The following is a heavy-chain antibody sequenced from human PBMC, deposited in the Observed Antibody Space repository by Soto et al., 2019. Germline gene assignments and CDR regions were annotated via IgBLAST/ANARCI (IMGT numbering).Heavy chain of an antibody. D-gene: IGHD1-26*01. CDR2: TTGTGGTT. V-gene: IGHV3-23*01. CDR1: GFTFISYP. J-gene: IGHJ4*02. CDR3: KRPRASWEVTDY. Sequence: GGSLRLSCAASGFTFISYPMTWVRQAPGKGLEWVSSTTGTGGTTSYADSVKGRFTISRDNSKNTLYLQLDNLRVEDTAVYYCKRPRASWEVTDYWGQGTLVTVSS.